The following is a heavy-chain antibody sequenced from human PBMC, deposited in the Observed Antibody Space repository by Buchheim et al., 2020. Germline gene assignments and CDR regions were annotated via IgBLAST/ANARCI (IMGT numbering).Heavy chain of an antibody. CDR3: ARLARSSSGLVYYYYGMDV. Sequence: QLQLQESGPGLVKPSETLSLTCTVSGGSISSSSYYWGWIRQPPGKGLEWIGSIYYSGSTYYNPSLKSRVTISVDTSKNQFSLKLGSVTAADTAVYYCARLARSSSGLVYYYYGMDVWAKGP. CDR1: GGSISSSSYY. CDR2: IYYSGST. D-gene: IGHD6-6*01. V-gene: IGHV4-39*01. J-gene: IGHJ6*02.